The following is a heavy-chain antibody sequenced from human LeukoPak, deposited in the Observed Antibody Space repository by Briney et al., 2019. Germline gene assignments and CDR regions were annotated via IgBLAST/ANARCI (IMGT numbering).Heavy chain of an antibody. V-gene: IGHV1-46*01. CDR3: ARVAVEVVGVPGAIGFGWLRRDYYYMDV. Sequence: GASVKVSCKASGYTFTGYYMHWVRQAPGEGLEWMGIINPSGGSTSYAQKFQGRVTMTRDMSTSTVYMELSSLRSEDTAVYYCARVAVEVVGVPGAIGFGWLRRDYYYMDVWGKGTTVTVSS. CDR2: INPSGGST. D-gene: IGHD2-2*02. J-gene: IGHJ6*03. CDR1: GYTFTGYY.